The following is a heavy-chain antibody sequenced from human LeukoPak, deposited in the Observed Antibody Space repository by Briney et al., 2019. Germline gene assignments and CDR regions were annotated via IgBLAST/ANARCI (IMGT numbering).Heavy chain of an antibody. Sequence: GGSLRLSCAVSGFDFRDHWMDWVRQAPGKGLEWVGHIKTDGSETYYVDSLKGRFSISRDNTNNALYLQMNSLRVEDTAVYYCAKNNGWFHLAQWGQGTLVTVSS. J-gene: IGHJ4*02. V-gene: IGHV3-7*03. CDR2: IKTDGSET. CDR3: AKNNGWFHLAQ. D-gene: IGHD6-19*01. CDR1: GFDFRDHW.